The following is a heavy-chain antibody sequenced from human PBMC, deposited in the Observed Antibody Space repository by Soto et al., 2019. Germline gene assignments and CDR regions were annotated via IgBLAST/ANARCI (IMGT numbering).Heavy chain of an antibody. D-gene: IGHD3-3*02. CDR2: IYPSGGST. Sequence: ASVKVSCKASGYTFTTYYMHWVRQAPGQGLEWMGGIYPSGGSTNYTQKFQARVTMTRDTSTSTVYMELSSLRSDDTAVYYCARDWDSMSHFDVWGQGTMVTVSS. J-gene: IGHJ3*01. V-gene: IGHV1-46*01. CDR3: ARDWDSMSHFDV. CDR1: GYTFTTYY.